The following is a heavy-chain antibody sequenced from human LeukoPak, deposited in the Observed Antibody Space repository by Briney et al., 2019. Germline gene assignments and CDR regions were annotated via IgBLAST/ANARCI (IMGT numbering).Heavy chain of an antibody. CDR3: ARGDSFSGDH. CDR2: IHPEGNEK. D-gene: IGHD2-15*01. V-gene: IGHV3-7*04. CDR1: GFTFSNFW. Sequence: GGSLRLSCAVSGFTFSNFWMSWVRQAPGRGLEWVANIHPEGNEKYHVESVKGRFAISRDNARNSLFLQMNGLRVEDTAIYHCARGDSFSGDHWGQGTLVTVSS. J-gene: IGHJ4*02.